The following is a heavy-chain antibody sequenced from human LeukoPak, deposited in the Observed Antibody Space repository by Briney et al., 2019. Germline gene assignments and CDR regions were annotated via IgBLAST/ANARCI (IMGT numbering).Heavy chain of an antibody. CDR3: ATYDLWTTYYTFQY. CDR2: ISTTGSTT. Sequence: GGSLRLSCAGTRCIFNNYAMSGVRQAPGKGLEWVSSISTTGSTTYYADSVRGRFTISRDNSQNTLSLQMDSLTAADTAVYSCATYDLWTTYYTFQYWGQGTLVSVSS. J-gene: IGHJ4*02. D-gene: IGHD3-3*01. CDR1: RCIFNNYA. V-gene: IGHV3-23*01.